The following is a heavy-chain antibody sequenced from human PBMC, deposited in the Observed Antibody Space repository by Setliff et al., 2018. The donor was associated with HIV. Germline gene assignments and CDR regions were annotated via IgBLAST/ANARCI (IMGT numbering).Heavy chain of an antibody. V-gene: IGHV1-2*06. CDR2: INPDSGGT. CDR3: AREITAAGGLNYYYYMDV. J-gene: IGHJ6*03. CDR1: GYTFNGYY. Sequence: AASVKVSCKASGYTFNGYYMNWVRQAPGQGLEWMGQINPDSGGTNYAQKFQGRVTMTRDTSISTAYMELNRLGSDDTAVYYCAREITAAGGLNYYYYMDVWGKGTTVTVSS. D-gene: IGHD6-13*01.